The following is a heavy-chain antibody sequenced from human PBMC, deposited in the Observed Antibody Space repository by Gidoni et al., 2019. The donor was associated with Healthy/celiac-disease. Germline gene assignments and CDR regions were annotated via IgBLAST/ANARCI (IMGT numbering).Heavy chain of an antibody. CDR3: AKVRGPRDYYDSSGYQSGGGY. CDR2: ISGSGGST. V-gene: IGHV3-23*01. CDR1: GFTFSSYA. Sequence: GGSLRLSCAASGFTFSSYAMSWGRQAPGKGLEWVSAISGSGGSTYYADSVKGRFTISRDNSKNTLYLQMNSLRAEDTAVYYCAKVRGPRDYYDSSGYQSGGGYWGQGTLVTVSS. J-gene: IGHJ4*02. D-gene: IGHD3-22*01.